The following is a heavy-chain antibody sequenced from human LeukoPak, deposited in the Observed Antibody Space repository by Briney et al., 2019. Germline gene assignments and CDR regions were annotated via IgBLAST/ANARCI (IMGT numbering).Heavy chain of an antibody. Sequence: KSSETLSLTCTVGGGSLSGHYWGWIRQPPGKGLELVGHIHYTGPTFYNPSLNSRVTITLDTSRNQFSLRLTSVIAADTAVYYCARFSWGCSTASCYLTNWGQGALVTVSS. J-gene: IGHJ4*02. CDR1: GGSLSGHY. D-gene: IGHD2-2*01. CDR3: ARFSWGCSTASCYLTN. V-gene: IGHV4-59*11. CDR2: IHYTGPT.